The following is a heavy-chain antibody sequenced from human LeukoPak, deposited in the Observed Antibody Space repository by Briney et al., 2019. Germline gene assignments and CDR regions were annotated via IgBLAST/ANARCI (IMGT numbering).Heavy chain of an antibody. CDR2: IYYSGST. CDR3: ARGIYSPYYMDV. V-gene: IGHV4-59*01. CDR1: GGSLSSYY. J-gene: IGHJ6*03. D-gene: IGHD4-11*01. Sequence: PSQTLSLTCTVSGGSLSSYYWSWVRHPPGKGLEWVGYIYYSGSTNYNPSLKSRVTISVDTSKNQFSLNVSSVTAADTAVYYCARGIYSPYYMDVWGKGTTVTVSS.